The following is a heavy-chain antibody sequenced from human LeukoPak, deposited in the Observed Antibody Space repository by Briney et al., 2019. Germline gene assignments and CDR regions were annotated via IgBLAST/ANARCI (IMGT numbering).Heavy chain of an antibody. CDR1: GGTFSSYA. Sequence: VKVSCKASGGTFSSYAISWVRQAPGQGLEWMGGIIPIFGTANYAQKFQGRVTITADESTSTAYMELSSLRSGDTAVYYCARDRGRYQLLTAFDYWGQGTLVTVSS. D-gene: IGHD2-2*01. J-gene: IGHJ4*02. V-gene: IGHV1-69*13. CDR2: IIPIFGTA. CDR3: ARDRGRYQLLTAFDY.